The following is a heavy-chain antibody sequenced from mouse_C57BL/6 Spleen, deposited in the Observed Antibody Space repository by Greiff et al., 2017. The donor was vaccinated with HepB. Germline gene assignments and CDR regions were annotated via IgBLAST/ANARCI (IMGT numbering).Heavy chain of an antibody. D-gene: IGHD1-1*01. V-gene: IGHV1-15*01. CDR2: IDPETGGT. CDR3: TRAYYGSSEAMDY. J-gene: IGHJ4*01. Sequence: VQLQESGAELVRPGASVTLSCKASGYTFTDYEMHWVKQTPVHGLEWIGAIDPETGGTAYNQKFKGKAILTADKSSSTAYMELRSLTSEDSAVYYCTRAYYGSSEAMDYWGQGTSVTVSS. CDR1: GYTFTDYE.